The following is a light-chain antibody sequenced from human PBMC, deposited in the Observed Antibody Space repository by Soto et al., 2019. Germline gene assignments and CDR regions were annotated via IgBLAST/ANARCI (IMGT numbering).Light chain of an antibody. V-gene: IGKV3-20*01. J-gene: IGKJ1*01. Sequence: EIVLTQSPGTLSLSPGERATLSCRASQSLSSSYLAWYQQKPGRAPRLLIYGASTRATGIPDRFSGSGPGTDFTLTISRMEPEDFAVYYCQEYTKWHRTFGHRPKGDI. CDR2: GAS. CDR3: QEYTKWHRT. CDR1: QSLSSSY.